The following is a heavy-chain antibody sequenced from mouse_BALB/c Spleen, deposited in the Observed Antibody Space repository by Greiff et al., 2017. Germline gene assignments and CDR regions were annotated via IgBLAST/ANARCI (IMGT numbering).Heavy chain of an antibody. V-gene: IGHV1S135*01. J-gene: IGHJ4*01. D-gene: IGHD2-10*02. Sequence: VHVKQSGPELVKPGASVKVSCKASGYAFTSYNMYWVKQSHGKSLEWIGYIDPYNGGTSYNQKFKGKATLTVDKSSSTAYMHLNSLTSEDSAVYYCARRYGKGGMDYWGQGTSVTVSS. CDR2: IDPYNGGT. CDR1: GYAFTSYN. CDR3: ARRYGKGGMDY.